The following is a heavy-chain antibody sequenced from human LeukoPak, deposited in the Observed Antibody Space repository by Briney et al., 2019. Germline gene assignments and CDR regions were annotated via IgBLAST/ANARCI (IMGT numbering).Heavy chain of an antibody. Sequence: GGSLRLSCAASGFTFSSYWMSWVRQAPGKGLEWVANIKQDGSEKYYVDSVKGRFTISRDNAKNSLYLQMNSLRAEDTAVYYCARVLRFYGSGSYPFDYWGQGTLVTVSS. CDR2: IKQDGSEK. CDR1: GFTFSSYW. J-gene: IGHJ4*02. V-gene: IGHV3-7*04. D-gene: IGHD3-10*01. CDR3: ARVLRFYGSGSYPFDY.